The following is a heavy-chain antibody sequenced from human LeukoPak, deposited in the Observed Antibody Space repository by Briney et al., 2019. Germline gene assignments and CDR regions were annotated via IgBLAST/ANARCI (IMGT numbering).Heavy chain of an antibody. J-gene: IGHJ6*02. CDR3: ARRLVATIYYYYGMDV. V-gene: IGHV3-23*01. CDR1: GFTFSSYA. Sequence: GGSLRLSCAASGFTFSSYAMSWVRQAPGKGLEWVSAISGSGGSTYYADSVKGRFTISRDNSKNTLYLQMNSLRAEDTAVYYCARRLVATIYYYYGMDVWGQGTTVTVSS. CDR2: ISGSGGST. D-gene: IGHD5-12*01.